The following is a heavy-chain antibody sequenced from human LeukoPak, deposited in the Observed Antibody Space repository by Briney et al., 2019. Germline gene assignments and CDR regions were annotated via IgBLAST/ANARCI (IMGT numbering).Heavy chain of an antibody. Sequence: GGSLRLSCAASGFTFDTYSMYWVRQAPGKGLEWVANIKQDGSEKYYVDSVKGRFTISRDNAKNSLYLQMNSLRAEDTAVYYCATPTIVGRTPVDYWGQGTLVTVSS. CDR3: ATPTIVGRTPVDY. CDR2: IKQDGSEK. J-gene: IGHJ4*02. V-gene: IGHV3-7*02. CDR1: GFTFDTYS. D-gene: IGHD1-26*01.